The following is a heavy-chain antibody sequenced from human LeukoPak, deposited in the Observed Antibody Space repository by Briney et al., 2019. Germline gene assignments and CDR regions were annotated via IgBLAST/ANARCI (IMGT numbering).Heavy chain of an antibody. V-gene: IGHV1-2*02. CDR1: GYAFTDYY. D-gene: IGHD5-24*01. CDR3: AREDDYYFN. J-gene: IGHJ4*02. CDR2: INPKSGDT. Sequence: VSVMFSCKASGYAFTDYYMHWVRQAPGQGLEWMGWINPKSGDTRYAQKFQGRVAMTRATSIGTAYMELTRLTSDDTAVYFCAREDDYYFNWGQGALVTASS.